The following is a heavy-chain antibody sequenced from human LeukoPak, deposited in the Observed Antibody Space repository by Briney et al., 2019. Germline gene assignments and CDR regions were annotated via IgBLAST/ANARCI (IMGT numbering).Heavy chain of an antibody. CDR3: ARAHLSLDIVVVPAAIPGNWFDP. CDR1: GGTFSSYA. CDR2: IIPIFGTA. V-gene: IGHV1-69*05. D-gene: IGHD2-2*01. Sequence: ASVKVSCKAAGGTFSSYANSWVRQAPGQGLEWMGGIIPIFGTANYAQKFQGRVTITTDESTSTAYMELSSLRSEDTAVYYCARAHLSLDIVVVPAAIPGNWFDPWGQGTLVTVSS. J-gene: IGHJ5*02.